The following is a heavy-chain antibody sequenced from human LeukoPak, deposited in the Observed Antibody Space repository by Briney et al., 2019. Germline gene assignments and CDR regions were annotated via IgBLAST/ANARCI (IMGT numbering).Heavy chain of an antibody. Sequence: GGSLRLSCAASGFTFSDYYMSWIRPGPGKGLEWGSYISSSGSTIYYADSVKGRFTISRDNAKNSLYLQMNSLRAEDTAVYYCASRVGLYDSSGYYLGYWGQGTLVTVSS. CDR3: ASRVGLYDSSGYYLGY. V-gene: IGHV3-11*04. CDR2: ISSSGSTI. CDR1: GFTFSDYY. J-gene: IGHJ4*02. D-gene: IGHD3-22*01.